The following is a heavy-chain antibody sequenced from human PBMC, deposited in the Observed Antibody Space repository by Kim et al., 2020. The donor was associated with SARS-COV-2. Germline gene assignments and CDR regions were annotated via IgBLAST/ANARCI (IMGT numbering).Heavy chain of an antibody. V-gene: IGHV1-8*01. Sequence: ASVKVSCWASGYTFTSFDINWVRQAPGQGLEWMGWMNPRTGNTGLAQKFQARVTMTRNTSNTTAYMELSSLTSDDTAIYYCARGETFNPWGQGTLAT. J-gene: IGHJ4*02. CDR1: GYTFTSFD. CDR2: MNPRTGNT. D-gene: IGHD3-16*01. CDR3: ARGETFNP.